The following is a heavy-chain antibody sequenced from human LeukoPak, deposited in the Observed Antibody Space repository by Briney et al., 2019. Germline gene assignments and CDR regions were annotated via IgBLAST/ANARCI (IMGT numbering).Heavy chain of an antibody. J-gene: IGHJ6*02. CDR1: GFTFSSYA. CDR3: ARVRGGSGYINYYYYGMDV. V-gene: IGHV3-30-3*01. Sequence: PGRSLRLSCAASGFTFSSYAMHWVRQAPGKGLEWVAVISYDGSNNYYADSVKGRFTISRDNSKNTLYLQMNSLRAEDTAVYYCARVRGGSGYINYYYYGMDVWGQGTTVTVSS. CDR2: ISYDGSNN. D-gene: IGHD3-16*02.